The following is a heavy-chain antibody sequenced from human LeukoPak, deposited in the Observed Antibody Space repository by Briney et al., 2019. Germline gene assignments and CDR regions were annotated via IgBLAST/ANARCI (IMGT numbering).Heavy chain of an antibody. V-gene: IGHV3-66*01. CDR1: GVIVRSNY. CDR2: LYHGGST. D-gene: IGHD3-10*02. Sequence: GGSLRLSCVGSGVIVRSNYMTWVRQAPGKGLEWVSILYHGGSTYYADSVKGRFSISRDNAKNSLYLQMNSLRAEDTAVYYCAELGITMIGGVWGKGTTVTISS. CDR3: AELGITMIGGV. J-gene: IGHJ6*04.